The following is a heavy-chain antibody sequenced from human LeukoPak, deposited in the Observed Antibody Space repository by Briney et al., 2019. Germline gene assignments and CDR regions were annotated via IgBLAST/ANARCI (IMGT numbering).Heavy chain of an antibody. J-gene: IGHJ4*02. CDR2: ISSSGSTI. Sequence: GGSLRLSCAASGFTFSDYYMSWIRQAPGKGLEWVSYISSSGSTIYYADSVKGRFTISRDNAKNSLYLQMNSLRAEDTAVYYRARAVDYDFWSGYIGPFDYWGQGTLVTVSS. CDR1: GFTFSDYY. D-gene: IGHD3-3*01. CDR3: ARAVDYDFWSGYIGPFDY. V-gene: IGHV3-11*01.